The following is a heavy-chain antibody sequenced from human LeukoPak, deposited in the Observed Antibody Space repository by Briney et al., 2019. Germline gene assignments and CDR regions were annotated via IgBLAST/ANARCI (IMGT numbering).Heavy chain of an antibody. Sequence: GGSLRLSCAASGFTFSRYWMSWVRQAPGKGLEWVANINQDGSARYHLDSVRGRFTISRDNARNSLFLQMDSLRAEDTAVYYCATMGLEPLPYYFDYWGQGTLVTVSS. CDR2: INQDGSAR. J-gene: IGHJ4*02. D-gene: IGHD1-1*01. V-gene: IGHV3-7*01. CDR3: ATMGLEPLPYYFDY. CDR1: GFTFSRYW.